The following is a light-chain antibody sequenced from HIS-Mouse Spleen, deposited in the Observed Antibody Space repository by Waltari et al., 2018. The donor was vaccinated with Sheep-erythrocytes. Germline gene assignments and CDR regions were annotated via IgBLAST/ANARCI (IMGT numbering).Light chain of an antibody. CDR1: SRDVGVYNF. CDR2: GVS. Sequence: QSALTQPRSVSGSPGQSVTISCTGTSRDVGVYNFVPSSQQHPCKAPQLRIHGVSRPPSGVPDRSSGTKSGNTASRTISGRQAEDEADYYCCSYAGSYTYVFGTGTKVTVL. V-gene: IGLV2-11*02. CDR3: CSYAGSYTYV. J-gene: IGLJ1*01.